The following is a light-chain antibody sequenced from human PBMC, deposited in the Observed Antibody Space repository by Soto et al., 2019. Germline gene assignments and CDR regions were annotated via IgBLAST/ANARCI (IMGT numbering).Light chain of an antibody. Sequence: EIVLTQSPGTLSLSPGERAALSCRASQSVSNNYLAWYQQQPGPAPRLLICGASSRATGIPDRFSGSGSGTDFTLTISRLEPEDFAVYYCQQYGSSPRTFGQGTKLEIK. CDR1: QSVSNNY. CDR2: GAS. V-gene: IGKV3-20*01. J-gene: IGKJ2*01. CDR3: QQYGSSPRT.